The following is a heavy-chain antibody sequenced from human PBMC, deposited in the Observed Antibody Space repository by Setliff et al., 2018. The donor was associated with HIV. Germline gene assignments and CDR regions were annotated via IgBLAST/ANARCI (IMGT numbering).Heavy chain of an antibody. CDR3: AGGRFSSSWYLNWFDP. D-gene: IGHD6-13*01. Sequence: ASVKVYCKASGYTFTSYAMHWVRQAPGQRLEWMGWINAGNGNTKYSQKFQGRVTITRDTSASTAYMELSSLRSEDTAVYYCAGGRFSSSWYLNWFDPWGQGTLVTVSS. J-gene: IGHJ5*02. V-gene: IGHV1-3*01. CDR2: INAGNGNT. CDR1: GYTFTSYA.